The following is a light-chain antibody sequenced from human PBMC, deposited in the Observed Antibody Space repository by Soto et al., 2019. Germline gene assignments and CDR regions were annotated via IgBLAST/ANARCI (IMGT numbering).Light chain of an antibody. CDR3: LHDYNYPYT. V-gene: IGKV1-6*01. CDR1: QGIRND. CDR2: GAS. Sequence: IQMTQSPSSLSASVGDSVTITCRASQGIRNDLGWYQQKSGKAPKLLIYGASSLQSGVPSRFSGSGSGTDFTLTISSLQPEDFATYYCLHDYNYPYTFGQGTKVDIK. J-gene: IGKJ2*01.